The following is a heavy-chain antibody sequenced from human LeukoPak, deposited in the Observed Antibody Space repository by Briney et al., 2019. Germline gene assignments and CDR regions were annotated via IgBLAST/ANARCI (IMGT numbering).Heavy chain of an antibody. J-gene: IGHJ4*02. V-gene: IGHV1-69*04. D-gene: IGHD6-13*01. CDR2: IIPILDIA. CDR1: GGTFSSYA. Sequence: GSSVKVSYKASGGTFSSYAISWVRQAPGQGLEWMGRIIPILDIANYAQKFQGRVTITADKSTSTAYTELSSLRSEDTAVYYCARDPAATAGVAAAGSYYFDYWGQGTLVTVSS. CDR3: ARDPAATAGVAAAGSYYFDY.